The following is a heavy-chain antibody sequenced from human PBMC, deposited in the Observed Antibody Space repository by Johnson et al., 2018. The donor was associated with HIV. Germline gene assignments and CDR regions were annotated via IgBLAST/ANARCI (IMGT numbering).Heavy chain of an antibody. V-gene: IGHV3-9*01. CDR3: ARGFHRGGAFDI. D-gene: IGHD1-14*01. CDR2: ISWNSGSI. CDR1: GFTFDDYA. J-gene: IGHJ3*02. Sequence: EVQLVESGGGLVQPGRSLRLSCAASGFTFDDYAMHWVRQAPGKGLEWVSGISWNSGSIGYADSVKGRFTISRDNAKNSLYLQTNSLRAEDTAVYYCARGFHRGGAFDIWGQGTMVTVSS.